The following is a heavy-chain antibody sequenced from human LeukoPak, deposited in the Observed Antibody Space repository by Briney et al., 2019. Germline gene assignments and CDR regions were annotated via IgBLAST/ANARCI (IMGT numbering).Heavy chain of an antibody. CDR2: ISNYNGNT. D-gene: IGHD6-19*01. Sequence: GAPVKVSCKASGYSFTKYGFNWVRQAPGQGLEWMGWISNYNGNTDYAQKFQGRVTMTTDTMTTTAYMELRSLKSDDTAVYYCARSGLGTGWSFSDFWGQGTLVTVSS. J-gene: IGHJ4*02. CDR1: GYSFTKYG. V-gene: IGHV1-18*01. CDR3: ARSGLGTGWSFSDF.